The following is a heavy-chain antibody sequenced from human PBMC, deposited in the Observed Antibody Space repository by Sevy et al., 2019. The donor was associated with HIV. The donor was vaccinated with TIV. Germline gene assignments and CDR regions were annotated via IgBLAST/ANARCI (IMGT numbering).Heavy chain of an antibody. Sequence: GGSLRLSCAASGFTFSSYSMNWVRQAPGKGLEWVSSISSSSSYIYYADSVKGRFTISRDNAKNSLYLQMNSLRAEDTAVYYCARGDRSSSWLGRYSSGWDPDYWGQGTLVTVSS. J-gene: IGHJ4*02. CDR3: ARGDRSSSWLGRYSSGWDPDY. CDR1: GFTFSSYS. D-gene: IGHD6-19*01. CDR2: ISSSSSYI. V-gene: IGHV3-21*01.